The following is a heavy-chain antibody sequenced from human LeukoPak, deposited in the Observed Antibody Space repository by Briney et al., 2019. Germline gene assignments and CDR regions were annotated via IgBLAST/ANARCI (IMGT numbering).Heavy chain of an antibody. J-gene: IGHJ4*02. Sequence: GGSLRLSCAASGFTFSDFAMIWVRQSPGKKGLEWVSSIFQGGGEIHYADSVRGRFTISRDNSRSTLFLQMNSLRAEDTAIYYCATYRQVLLPFESWGQGTLVTVSS. CDR1: GFTFSDFA. V-gene: IGHV3-23*01. D-gene: IGHD5-18*01. CDR3: ATYRQVLLPFES. CDR2: IFQGGGEI.